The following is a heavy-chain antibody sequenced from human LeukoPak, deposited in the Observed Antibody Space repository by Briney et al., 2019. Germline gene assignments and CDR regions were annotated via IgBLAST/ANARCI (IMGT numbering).Heavy chain of an antibody. D-gene: IGHD2-2*02. Sequence: SVKVSCKASGGTFSSYAISWVRQAPGQGLEWMGGIIPIFGTANYAQKFQGRVTITTGESTSTAYMELSSLRSEDTAVYYCASACSSTSCYTPREEDAFDIWGQGTMVTVSS. J-gene: IGHJ3*02. CDR1: GGTFSSYA. CDR3: ASACSSTSCYTPREEDAFDI. CDR2: IIPIFGTA. V-gene: IGHV1-69*05.